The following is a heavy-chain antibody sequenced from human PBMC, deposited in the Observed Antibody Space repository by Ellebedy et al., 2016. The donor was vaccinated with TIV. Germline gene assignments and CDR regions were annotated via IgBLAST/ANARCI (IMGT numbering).Heavy chain of an antibody. CDR1: GFTFRSYD. J-gene: IGHJ4*02. CDR3: ARATEGLDY. Sequence: GESLKISCAASGFTFRSYDMHWVRQVTGKGLEWVSAIGTAGDTYYPGSVKGRFTISRENAKNSLYLQMNSLRAGDTAVDYCARATEGLDYWGQGTLVTVSS. V-gene: IGHV3-13*01. CDR2: IGTAGDT. D-gene: IGHD1-14*01.